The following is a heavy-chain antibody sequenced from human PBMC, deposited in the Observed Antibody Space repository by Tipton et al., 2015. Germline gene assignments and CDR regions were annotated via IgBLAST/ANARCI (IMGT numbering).Heavy chain of an antibody. Sequence: SLRLSCAASGVTFSNYGFNWVRQAPGKGLEWVSGISDSGGNTYYIDSVKGRFTISRDNTKNTLYLQMNSLRGEDTAVYYCAKNSGNYYSSSSDHWGQGTLVTVSS. CDR3: AKNSGNYYSSSSDH. CDR2: ISDSGGNT. J-gene: IGHJ4*02. V-gene: IGHV3-23*01. D-gene: IGHD3-10*01. CDR1: GVTFSNYG.